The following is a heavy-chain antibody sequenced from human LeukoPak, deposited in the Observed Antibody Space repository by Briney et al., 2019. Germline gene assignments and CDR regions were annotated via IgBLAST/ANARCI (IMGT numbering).Heavy chain of an antibody. J-gene: IGHJ4*02. Sequence: ASETLSLTCAVYGGSFSGYYWSWIRQPPGKGLEWIGEINHSGSTNYNPSLKSRVTISVDTSKNQFSLKLSSVTAADTAVYYCARDNIAVAAHDYWGQGTLVTVSS. CDR2: INHSGST. D-gene: IGHD6-19*01. CDR3: ARDNIAVAAHDY. CDR1: GGSFSGYY. V-gene: IGHV4-34*01.